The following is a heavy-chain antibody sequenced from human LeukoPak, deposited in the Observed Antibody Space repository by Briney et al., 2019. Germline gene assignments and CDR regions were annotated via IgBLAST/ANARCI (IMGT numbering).Heavy chain of an antibody. Sequence: SETLSLTCTVSGGSISSGDYYWSWIRQPPGKGLEWIGYIYYSGSTYYNPSLKSRVTISVDTSKNQFSLKLSSVTAADTAVYYCARGRFGELSPSYYFDYWGQGTLVTVSS. CDR3: ARGRFGELSPSYYFDY. V-gene: IGHV4-30-4*01. CDR1: GGSISSGDYY. D-gene: IGHD3-10*01. CDR2: IYYSGST. J-gene: IGHJ4*02.